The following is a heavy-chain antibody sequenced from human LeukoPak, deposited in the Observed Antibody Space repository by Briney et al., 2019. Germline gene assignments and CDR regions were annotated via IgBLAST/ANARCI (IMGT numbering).Heavy chain of an antibody. J-gene: IGHJ4*02. CDR1: GFTFSSYW. D-gene: IGHD4-23*01. Sequence: PGGSLRLSCAAPGFTFSSYWMHSVRPGPGKGLVWVSRINSDGSRTNYADPVKGRFTISRDNAKNTLYLQMNSLRAEDTAVYYCARDLRTPSDTNIAIDYWGQGTLVTVSS. CDR3: ARDLRTPSDTNIAIDY. V-gene: IGHV3-74*01. CDR2: INSDGSRT.